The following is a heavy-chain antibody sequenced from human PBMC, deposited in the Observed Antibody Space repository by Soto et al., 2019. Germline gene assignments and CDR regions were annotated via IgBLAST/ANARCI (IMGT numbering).Heavy chain of an antibody. CDR3: AHARQWDGAHSYDY. CDR2: IFWNGEK. J-gene: IGHJ4*02. D-gene: IGHD1-26*01. Sequence: QVTLKESGPVLVKPTETLTLTCAVSGFSPRDSKVGVSWIRQPPGKALEWLAHIFWNGEKSYSTSLERRLTISKYTSKVQVVLTMANMDPVDTATYVCAHARQWDGAHSYDYGGRGTLVTVSS. V-gene: IGHV2-26*01. CDR1: GFSPRDSKVG.